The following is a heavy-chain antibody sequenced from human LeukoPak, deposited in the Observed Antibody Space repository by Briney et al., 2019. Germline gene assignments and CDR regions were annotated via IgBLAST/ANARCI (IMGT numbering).Heavy chain of an antibody. CDR3: ARVPGGYCSGGSCYPP. D-gene: IGHD2-15*01. CDR1: GFTFSSYS. Sequence: GGSLRPSCAASGFTFSSYSMNWVRQAPGGGLEWVSSISSSSSYIYYADSVKGRFTISRDNAKNSLYLQMNSLRAEDTAVYYCARVPGGYCSGGSCYPPWGQGTLVTVSS. CDR2: ISSSSSYI. J-gene: IGHJ5*02. V-gene: IGHV3-21*01.